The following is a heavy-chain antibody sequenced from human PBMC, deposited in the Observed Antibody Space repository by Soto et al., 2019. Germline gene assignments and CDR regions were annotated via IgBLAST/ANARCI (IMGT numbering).Heavy chain of an antibody. D-gene: IGHD3-10*01. CDR3: ARVGFGWFGEPTYYLDF. Sequence: GASVKVSCKASGYTFTGYYMHWVRQAPGQGLEWMGWINPNSGGTNYAQKFQGWVTMTRDTSISTAYMELSRLRSDDTAVYYCARVGFGWFGEPTYYLDFCGKGTSVTVSS. V-gene: IGHV1-2*04. CDR1: GYTFTGYY. J-gene: IGHJ6*03. CDR2: INPNSGGT.